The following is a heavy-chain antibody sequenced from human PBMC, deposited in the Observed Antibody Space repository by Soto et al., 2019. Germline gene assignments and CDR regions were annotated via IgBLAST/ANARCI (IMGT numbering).Heavy chain of an antibody. CDR2: ISSSSSYI. Sequence: VQLVESGGGLVKPGGSLRLSCAASGFTFSSYSMNWVRQAPGKGLEWVSSISSSSSYIYYADSVKGRFTISRDNAKNSLYLQMNSLRAEDTAVYYCASDRRITMVRGVPHLEDYWGQGTLVTVSS. J-gene: IGHJ4*02. D-gene: IGHD3-10*01. CDR1: GFTFSSYS. V-gene: IGHV3-21*01. CDR3: ASDRRITMVRGVPHLEDY.